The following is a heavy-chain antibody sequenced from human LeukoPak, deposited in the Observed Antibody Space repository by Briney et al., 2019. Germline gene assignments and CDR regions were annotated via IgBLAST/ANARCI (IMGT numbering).Heavy chain of an antibody. J-gene: IGHJ3*02. CDR1: GFTFSSYA. CDR3: AFYGYDAFDI. CDR2: ISYDGSNK. Sequence: GGSLRLSCAASGFTFSSYAMHWVRQAPGKGLEWVAVISYDGSNKYYADSVKGRFTISRDNSKNTLYLQMNSLRAEDTAVYYCAFYGYDAFDIWGQGTMVTVSS. V-gene: IGHV3-30-3*01. D-gene: IGHD5-18*01.